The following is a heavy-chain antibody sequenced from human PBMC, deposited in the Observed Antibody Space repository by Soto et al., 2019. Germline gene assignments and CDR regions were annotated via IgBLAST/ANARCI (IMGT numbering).Heavy chain of an antibody. CDR1: GLTFSSYW. V-gene: IGHV3-7*01. CDR2: IKQDGSEK. D-gene: IGHD3-3*01. CDR3: ARDGWRTIFGVVIPPIDY. Sequence: GGSLRLSCAASGLTFSSYWMSWVRQAPGKGLEWVANIKQDGSEKYYVDSVKGRFTISRDNAKNSLYLQMNSLRAEDTAVYYCARDGWRTIFGVVIPPIDYWGQGTLVTVSS. J-gene: IGHJ4*02.